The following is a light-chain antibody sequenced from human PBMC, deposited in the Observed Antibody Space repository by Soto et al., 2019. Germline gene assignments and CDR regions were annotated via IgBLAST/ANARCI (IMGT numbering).Light chain of an antibody. CDR3: QQRSHWPTIT. Sequence: IVLTQSPATLSLSPGERATLSCRASQSVKTFLLWYQHRPGQAPRVLIYDASHRATGIPARFRGSGSGTDFTLSISSLEPEDAGLYDCQQRSHWPTITFGQGTRLEV. V-gene: IGKV3-11*01. CDR1: QSVKTF. CDR2: DAS. J-gene: IGKJ5*01.